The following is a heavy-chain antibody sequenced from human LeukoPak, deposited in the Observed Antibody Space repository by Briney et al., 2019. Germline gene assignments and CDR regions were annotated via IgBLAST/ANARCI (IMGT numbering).Heavy chain of an antibody. D-gene: IGHD5-24*01. V-gene: IGHV4-59*01. CDR2: IYYSGST. CDR1: GGSISSYY. CDR3: ARVLAYEGGYNLRDPSAFDI. Sequence: PSETLSLTCTVSGGSISSYYWSWIRQPPGKGLEWIGYIYYSGSTNYNPSLKSRVTISVDTSKNQFSLKLSSVTAADTAVYYCARVLAYEGGYNLRDPSAFDIWGQGTMVTVSS. J-gene: IGHJ3*02.